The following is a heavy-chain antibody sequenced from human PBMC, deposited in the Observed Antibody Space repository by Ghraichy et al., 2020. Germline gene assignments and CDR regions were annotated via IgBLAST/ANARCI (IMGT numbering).Heavy chain of an antibody. D-gene: IGHD2-2*01. J-gene: IGHJ5*02. Sequence: GGSLRLSCAASGFTFSSYAMSWVRQAPGKGLEWVSAISGSGGSTYYADSVKGRFTISRDNSKNTLYLQMNSLRAEDTAVYYCAKWAAWSTVVVPADVNWFDPWGQGTLVTVSS. CDR3: AKWAAWSTVVVPADVNWFDP. V-gene: IGHV3-23*01. CDR1: GFTFSSYA. CDR2: ISGSGGST.